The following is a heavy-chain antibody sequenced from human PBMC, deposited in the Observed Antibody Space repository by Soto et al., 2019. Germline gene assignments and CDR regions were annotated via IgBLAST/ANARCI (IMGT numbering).Heavy chain of an antibody. CDR1: GFIFITYA. CDR2: ISSSSGST. J-gene: IGHJ3*02. D-gene: IGHD4-17*01. CDR3: AHPRGYGVFDAVDI. V-gene: IGHV3-23*01. Sequence: GGSLRLSCAASGFIFITYAMNWVRQAPGKGLEWVSAISSSSGSTYYAESVRGRFTISRDNSINTLYLQMSSLRTEDTAVYYCAHPRGYGVFDAVDIWGQGTMVTVSS.